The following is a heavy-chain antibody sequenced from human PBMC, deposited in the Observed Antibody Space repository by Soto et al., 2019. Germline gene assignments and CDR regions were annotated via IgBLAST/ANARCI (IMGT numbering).Heavy chain of an antibody. CDR3: AGGLGVTADYYYYGMDV. Sequence: QVQLVQSGAEVKKPGSSVKVSCKASGGTFSSYAISWVRQAPGQGLEWMGGIIPIFGTANYAQKFQGRVTITADEATSTAYMELSSLKSEDTAVYYCAGGLGVTADYYYYGMDVWGQGTTVTVSS. CDR1: GGTFSSYA. D-gene: IGHD2-21*02. J-gene: IGHJ6*02. CDR2: IIPIFGTA. V-gene: IGHV1-69*01.